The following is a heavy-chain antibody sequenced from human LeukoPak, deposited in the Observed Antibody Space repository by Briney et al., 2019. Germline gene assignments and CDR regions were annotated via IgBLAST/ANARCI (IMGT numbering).Heavy chain of an antibody. CDR3: ARAHIVGATVDY. Sequence: PSETLSLTCTVSVGSISSGDYYWSWIRQPPGKGLEWIGNIYFSGSTYYNPSLKSRLTMSIDTSKNQFSLRLNSVAAADTAVYFCARAHIVGATVDYWGQGTLVTVSS. CDR2: IYFSGST. CDR1: VGSISSGDYY. D-gene: IGHD1-26*01. J-gene: IGHJ4*02. V-gene: IGHV4-30-4*01.